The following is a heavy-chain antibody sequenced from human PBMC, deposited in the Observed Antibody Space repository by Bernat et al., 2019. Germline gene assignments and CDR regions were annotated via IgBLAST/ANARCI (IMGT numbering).Heavy chain of an antibody. CDR2: IKSKRAGGRT. CDR3: LADIPRPLSQIDY. Sequence: EVQVVESGGGLVKPGESLRLSCAGSGFSFIDAWMTWVRQAPGKGPEWVGHIKSKRAGGRTDYAAPVKGRFTISRDDSKNTLYLQMNSLKTEDTAVYYCLADIPRPLSQIDYWGQGTLVTVSS. V-gene: IGHV3-15*01. CDR1: GFSFIDAW. J-gene: IGHJ4*02. D-gene: IGHD2-2*02.